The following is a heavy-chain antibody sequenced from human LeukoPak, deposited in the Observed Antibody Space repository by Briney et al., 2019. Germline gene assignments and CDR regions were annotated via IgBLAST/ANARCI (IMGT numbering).Heavy chain of an antibody. D-gene: IGHD4-11*01. V-gene: IGHV1-2*02. CDR2: INPNSGGT. Sequence: ASVKVSCKASGYTFTSYYMHWVRQAPGQGLEWMGWINPNSGGTNYAQKFQGRVTMTRDTSISTAYMELSSLRSEDTAVYYCATGGDYSRDYYYMDVWGKGTTVTVSS. J-gene: IGHJ6*03. CDR1: GYTFTSYY. CDR3: ATGGDYSRDYYYMDV.